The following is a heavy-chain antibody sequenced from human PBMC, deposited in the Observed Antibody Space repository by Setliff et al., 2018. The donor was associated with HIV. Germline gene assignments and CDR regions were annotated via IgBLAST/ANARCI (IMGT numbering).Heavy chain of an antibody. CDR2: IYYSGST. CDR1: GGSISSSSYY. Sequence: SETLSLTCTVSGGSISSSSYYWGWIRQPPGKGLEWIGTIYYSGSTYSNPSLKSRVTMSVDTSKNQFSLKLISVTAADTAVYYCARREYSSSSPPFDYCGQGTLVTVSS. J-gene: IGHJ4*02. V-gene: IGHV4-39*01. D-gene: IGHD6-6*01. CDR3: ARREYSSSSPPFDY.